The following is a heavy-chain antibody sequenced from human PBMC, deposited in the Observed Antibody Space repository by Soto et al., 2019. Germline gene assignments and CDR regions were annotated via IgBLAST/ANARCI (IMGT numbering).Heavy chain of an antibody. CDR2: ISYDGSNK. CDR1: GFTFSSYA. Sequence: GGSLRLSCAASGFTFSSYAMHWVRQAPGKGLEWVAVISYDGSNKYYADSVKGRFTISRDNSKNTLYLQMNSLRAEDTAVYYCAREVKGLYYDSSGWDYYYYYGMDVWGQGXTVTVSS. J-gene: IGHJ6*02. D-gene: IGHD3-22*01. V-gene: IGHV3-30-3*01. CDR3: AREVKGLYYDSSGWDYYYYYGMDV.